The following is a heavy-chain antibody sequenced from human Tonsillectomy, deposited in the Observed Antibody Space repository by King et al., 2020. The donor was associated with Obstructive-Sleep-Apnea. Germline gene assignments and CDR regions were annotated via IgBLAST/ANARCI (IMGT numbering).Heavy chain of an antibody. D-gene: IGHD4-23*01. CDR2: IYYSGTT. J-gene: IGHJ4*02. V-gene: IGHV4-39*07. CDR3: ARDYWGAPATYGGMDY. CDR1: GGSISSSNYY. Sequence: QLQESGPGLVKPSETLSLTCTVSGGSISSSNYYWGWVRQPPGKGLEWIGRIYYSGTTYYNPSRKSRVTISVDTSKNQFSLKLSSVTAADTAVYYCARDYWGAPATYGGMDYWGRGTLVTVSS.